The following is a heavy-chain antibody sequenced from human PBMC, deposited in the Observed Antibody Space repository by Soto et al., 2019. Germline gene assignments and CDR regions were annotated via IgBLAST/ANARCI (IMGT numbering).Heavy chain of an antibody. J-gene: IGHJ3*02. CDR1: GFTFSSYG. CDR2: IWYDGSNK. Sequence: GGSLRLSCAASGFTFSSYGMHWVRQAPGKGLEWVAVIWYDGSNKYYADSVKGRFTISRDNSKNTLYLQMNSLRAEDTAVYYCARVVAATSYDAFDIWGQGTMVTVSS. D-gene: IGHD2-15*01. V-gene: IGHV3-33*01. CDR3: ARVVAATSYDAFDI.